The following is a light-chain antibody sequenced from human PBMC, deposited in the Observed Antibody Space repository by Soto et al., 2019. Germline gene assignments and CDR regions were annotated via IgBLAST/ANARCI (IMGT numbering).Light chain of an antibody. V-gene: IGKV1-9*01. J-gene: IGKJ3*01. CDR2: GAS. CDR3: QQLNSFPIP. CDR1: QGISSF. Sequence: IQLTQSPSSLSVSVGDRVTITCRASQGISSFLAWYQQKPGKAPKRLIYGASTLQSGVPSRFGGSGSGTAFPLTIGSLQPEDFATYYCQQLNSFPIPCGPGTKVDIK.